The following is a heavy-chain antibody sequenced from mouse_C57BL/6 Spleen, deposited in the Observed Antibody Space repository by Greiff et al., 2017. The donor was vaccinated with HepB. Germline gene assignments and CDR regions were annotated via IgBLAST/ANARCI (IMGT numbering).Heavy chain of an antibody. J-gene: IGHJ4*01. V-gene: IGHV1-82*01. CDR1: GYAFSSSW. CDR2: IYPGDGDT. CDR3: AREGIYYGYGYYAMDY. Sequence: VQLQQSGPELVKPGASVKISCKASGYAFSSSWMNWVKQRPGKGLEWIGRIYPGDGDTNYNGKFKGKATLTADKSSSTAYMQLSSLTSEDSAVYFCAREGIYYGYGYYAMDYWGQGTSVTVSS. D-gene: IGHD2-2*01.